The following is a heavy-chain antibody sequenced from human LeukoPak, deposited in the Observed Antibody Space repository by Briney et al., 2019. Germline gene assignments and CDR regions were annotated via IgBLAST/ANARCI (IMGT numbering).Heavy chain of an antibody. CDR3: VKGRIAVAGPFDP. CDR2: ISSNGGST. V-gene: IGHV3-64D*06. D-gene: IGHD6-19*01. Sequence: PGGSLRLSCSASGFTFSSYAMHWVRQAPGKGLEYVSAISSNGGSTYYADSVKGRFTISGDNSKNTLYLQMSSLRAEDTAVYYCVKGRIAVAGPFDPWGQGTLVTVSS. CDR1: GFTFSSYA. J-gene: IGHJ5*02.